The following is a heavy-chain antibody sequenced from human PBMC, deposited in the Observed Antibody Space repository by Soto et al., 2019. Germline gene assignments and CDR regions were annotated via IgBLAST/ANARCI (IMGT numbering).Heavy chain of an antibody. CDR2: IKSKTDGGTT. D-gene: IGHD2-2*01. CDR3: TTEVERDIVLVPAARPYYYYGMDV. CDR1: GFTFNSHW. V-gene: IGHV3-15*01. Sequence: PGGSPRLSFAAPGFTFNSHWMSWGRPAPGEGVEWVGPIKSKTDGGTTDYAAPVKGRFTISRDDSKNTLYLQMNSLKTEDTAVYYCTTEVERDIVLVPAARPYYYYGMDVWAQGTTVTVSS. J-gene: IGHJ6*02.